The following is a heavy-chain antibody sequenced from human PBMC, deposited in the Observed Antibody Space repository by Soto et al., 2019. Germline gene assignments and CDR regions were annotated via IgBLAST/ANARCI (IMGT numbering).Heavy chain of an antibody. V-gene: IGHV3-23*01. Sequence: PGASLRLSCAASEFTFPNYAMSWVRQAPGKGLEWVSAISGSGGSTDYADSVKGRFSISRDNSKNTLYLQMNSLRAEDTAVYYCAKDMKAYYDILTGYYYFDYWGQGT. J-gene: IGHJ4*02. CDR3: AKDMKAYYDILTGYYYFDY. CDR2: ISGSGGST. CDR1: EFTFPNYA. D-gene: IGHD3-9*01.